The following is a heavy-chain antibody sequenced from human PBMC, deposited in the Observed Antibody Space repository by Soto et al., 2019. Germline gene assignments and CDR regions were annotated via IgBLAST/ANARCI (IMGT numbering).Heavy chain of an antibody. D-gene: IGHD3-16*01. Sequence: ASVKVSCKASGNTVPNYAIHWVRQAPGQRLEWMGWINANSGGTNYAQKFQGWVTMTRDTSISTAYMELSRLRSDDTAVYYCARDGSMITFGGASNRNDAFDIWGQGTMVTVSS. J-gene: IGHJ3*02. CDR2: INANSGGT. V-gene: IGHV1-2*04. CDR1: GNTVPNYA. CDR3: ARDGSMITFGGASNRNDAFDI.